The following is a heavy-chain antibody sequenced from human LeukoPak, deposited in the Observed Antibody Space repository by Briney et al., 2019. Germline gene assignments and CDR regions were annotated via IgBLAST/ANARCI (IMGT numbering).Heavy chain of an antibody. J-gene: IGHJ4*02. Sequence: PGGSLRLSCAASGFTLSSYWMSWVRQAPGKGLEWVANIKPDGSEKYFVDSVKGRFTISRDNAKNSLYLQMNSLRAEDTAVYSCAREIGEFDYWGQGTLVTVSS. D-gene: IGHD3-3*01. CDR2: IKPDGSEK. CDR1: GFTLSSYW. V-gene: IGHV3-7*05. CDR3: AREIGEFDY.